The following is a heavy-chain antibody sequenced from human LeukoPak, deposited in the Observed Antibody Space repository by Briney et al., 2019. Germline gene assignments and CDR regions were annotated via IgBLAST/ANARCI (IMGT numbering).Heavy chain of an antibody. D-gene: IGHD3-10*01. V-gene: IGHV3-30*03. J-gene: IGHJ5*02. CDR3: AREGLDSGSHFSAWFDP. CDR1: GFTFSNYG. CDR2: VSYDRITK. Sequence: GGSLRLSCVASGFTFSNYGMHWVRQAPGKGLEWVAVVSYDRITKYYADSVKGRFSISRDNSRNTLSLEMNSLRPEDTAVYYCAREGLDSGSHFSAWFDPWGQGTLVTVSS.